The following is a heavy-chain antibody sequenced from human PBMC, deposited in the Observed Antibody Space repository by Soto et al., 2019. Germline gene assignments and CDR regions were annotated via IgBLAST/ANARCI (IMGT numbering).Heavy chain of an antibody. Sequence: TLSLTCTVSGGSISSGDYYWSWIRQPPGKGLEWIGYIYYSGSTYYNPSLKSRVTISVNTSKNQFSLKLSSVTAADTAVYYCARVFLTDYYGSVSYLYCYDYWGQGTLVNVSS. V-gene: IGHV4-30-4*01. CDR3: ARVFLTDYYGSVSYLYCYDY. CDR1: GGSISSGDYY. J-gene: IGHJ4*02. D-gene: IGHD3-10*01. CDR2: IYYSGST.